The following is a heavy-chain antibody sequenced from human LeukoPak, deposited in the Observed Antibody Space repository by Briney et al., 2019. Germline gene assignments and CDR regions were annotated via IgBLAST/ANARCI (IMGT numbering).Heavy chain of an antibody. CDR2: IYPSGTT. D-gene: IGHD4-17*01. CDR1: GGSVSSYY. CDR3: ADDYGD. J-gene: IGHJ4*02. V-gene: IGHV4-4*07. Sequence: SETLSLTCSVSGGSVSSYYWIWIRQPTGKGLEWIGRIYPSGTTHYNPSLKSRVTMSVDTSKNQFSLKFTSVTAADTAVYYCADDYGDWGQGTLVTVSS.